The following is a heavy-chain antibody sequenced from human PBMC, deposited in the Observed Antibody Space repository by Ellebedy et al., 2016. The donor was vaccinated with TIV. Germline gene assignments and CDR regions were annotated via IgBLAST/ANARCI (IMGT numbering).Heavy chain of an antibody. CDR1: GFTVSNNY. D-gene: IGHD6-6*01. V-gene: IGHV3-66*01. CDR2: IYSTGDT. Sequence: PGGSLRLSCAASGFTVSNNYMRWVRQAPGKGLEWVSLIYSTGDTHYADFVKGRFTISRDNSKNTLYLQMNSLRVEDTAVYYWARDGGAARTAPPDYWGQGTLVTVSS. CDR3: ARDGGAARTAPPDY. J-gene: IGHJ4*02.